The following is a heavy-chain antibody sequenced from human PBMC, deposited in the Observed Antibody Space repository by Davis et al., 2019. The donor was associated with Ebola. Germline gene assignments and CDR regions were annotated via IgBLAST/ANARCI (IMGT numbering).Heavy chain of an antibody. D-gene: IGHD1-26*01. CDR3: ARDTWYSGDDNGGD. CDR1: GFTFTSYA. Sequence: GESLKISCAPSGFTFTSYAMHWVRQAPGKGLEWVALMWYDGSRQYYADSVKGRFTVSRDNSRNILYLQMNSLRAEDTAVYYCARDTWYSGDDNGGDWGQGTLVTVSS. V-gene: IGHV3-33*08. J-gene: IGHJ4*02. CDR2: MWYDGSRQ.